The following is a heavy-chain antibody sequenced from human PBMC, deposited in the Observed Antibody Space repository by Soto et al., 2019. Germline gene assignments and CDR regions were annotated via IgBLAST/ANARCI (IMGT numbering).Heavy chain of an antibody. D-gene: IGHD1-26*01. CDR1: GGTFSSYT. Sequence: QVQLVQSGAEVKKPGSSVKVSCKATGGTFSSYTISWVRQAPGQGLEWMGRIIPILGIANYAQKFQGRVKITADKSTSTAYMELSSLRSEDTAVYYCARESRVGASYYFDYWGQGTLVTVSS. J-gene: IGHJ4*02. V-gene: IGHV1-69*08. CDR3: ARESRVGASYYFDY. CDR2: IIPILGIA.